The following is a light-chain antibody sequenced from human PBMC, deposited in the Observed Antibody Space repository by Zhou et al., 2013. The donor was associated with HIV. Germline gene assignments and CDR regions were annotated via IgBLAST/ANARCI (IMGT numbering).Light chain of an antibody. V-gene: IGKV3-20*01. CDR2: DTS. J-gene: IGKJ1*01. Sequence: IVLTQSPGTLSLSLGERATFSCRASQSVSSGYLAWYQQKPGQAPSLLIYDTSTRATGVPARFSGSGSGTDFTLTISRLEPEDFAVYYCQQYGSSPGTFGQGTKVEIK. CDR1: QSVSSGY. CDR3: QQYGSSPGT.